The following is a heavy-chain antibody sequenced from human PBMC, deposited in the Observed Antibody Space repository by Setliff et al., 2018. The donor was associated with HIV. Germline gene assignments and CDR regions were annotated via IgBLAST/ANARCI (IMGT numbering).Heavy chain of an antibody. CDR1: GGSISSSSYF. Sequence: PSETLSLTCTVSGGSISSSSYFWGWIRQPPGKGLEWIGSIYYRGSTDYNPSLKSRVTISIDTSKSQFSLKLSSVTAADTAVYYCASYDILTGYYGHYFDYWGQGTLVTVSS. J-gene: IGHJ4*02. D-gene: IGHD3-9*01. CDR3: ASYDILTGYYGHYFDY. V-gene: IGHV4-39*07. CDR2: IYYRGST.